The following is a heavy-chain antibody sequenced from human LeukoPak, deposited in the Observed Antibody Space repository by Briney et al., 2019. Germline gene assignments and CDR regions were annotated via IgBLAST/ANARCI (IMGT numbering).Heavy chain of an antibody. CDR1: GRSFSGYY. CDR2: INHSGST. Sequence: SETLSLTCAVYGRSFSGYYWSWIRQPPGKGLEWIGEINHSGSTNYNPSLKSRVTISVDTSKNQFSLKLSSVTAADTAVYYCHYDILTDDAFDIWGQGTMVTVSS. D-gene: IGHD3-9*01. CDR3: HYDILTDDAFDI. J-gene: IGHJ3*02. V-gene: IGHV4-34*01.